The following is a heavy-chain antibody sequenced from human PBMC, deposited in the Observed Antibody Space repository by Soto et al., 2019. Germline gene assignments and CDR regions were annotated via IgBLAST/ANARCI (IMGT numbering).Heavy chain of an antibody. Sequence: QVQLQQWGAGLLKPSETLSLTCAVYGGSFSGYYWRWIRQPPGKGLEWIGEINHSGRTNYNPSLKSRVTISVDTSKNQFSLKLSAVTAADTAVYYCARGEDVRAAAGTPFDYWGQGTLVTVSS. CDR1: GGSFSGYY. J-gene: IGHJ4*02. V-gene: IGHV4-34*01. D-gene: IGHD6-13*01. CDR3: ARGEDVRAAAGTPFDY. CDR2: INHSGRT.